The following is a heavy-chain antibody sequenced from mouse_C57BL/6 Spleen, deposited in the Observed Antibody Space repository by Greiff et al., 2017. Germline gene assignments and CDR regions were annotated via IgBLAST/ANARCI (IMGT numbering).Heavy chain of an antibody. CDR2: ILPGSGST. J-gene: IGHJ3*01. CDR3: ASEGRVRRGAY. V-gene: IGHV1-9*01. CDR1: GYTFTGYW. D-gene: IGHD2-14*01. Sequence: QVQLQQSGAELMKPGASVKLSCKATGYTFTGYWIEWVKQRPGHGLEWIGEILPGSGSTNYNEKFKGKATFTADTSSNTAYMQLSSLTTEDSAIYYCASEGRVRRGAYWGQGTLVTVSA.